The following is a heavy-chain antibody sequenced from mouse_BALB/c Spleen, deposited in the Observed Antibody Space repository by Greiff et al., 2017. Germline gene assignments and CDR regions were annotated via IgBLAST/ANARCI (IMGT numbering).Heavy chain of an antibody. CDR3: ARKTTATRDY. V-gene: IGHV5-9-3*01. Sequence: EVQLVESGGGLVKPGGSLKLSCAASGFTFSSYAMSWVRQTPEKRLEWVATISSGGSYTYYPDSVKGRFTISRDNAKNTLYLQMSSLRSEDTAMYYCARKTTATRDYWGQGTTLTVSS. CDR2: ISSGGSYT. D-gene: IGHD1-2*01. J-gene: IGHJ2*01. CDR1: GFTFSSYA.